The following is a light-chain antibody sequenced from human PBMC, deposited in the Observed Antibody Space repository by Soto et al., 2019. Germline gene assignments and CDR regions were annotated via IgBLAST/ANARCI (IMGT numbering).Light chain of an antibody. V-gene: IGKV3-11*01. CDR1: QSISSY. Sequence: EIVLTQSLATLSLSPGERATLSCRASQSISSYLAWYQQKPGQAPRLLIYDASNRATGIPARFSGSGSGTDFTLTISSLEPEDFAVYYCQQRSNWPVTFGQGTRLEMK. CDR3: QQRSNWPVT. CDR2: DAS. J-gene: IGKJ5*01.